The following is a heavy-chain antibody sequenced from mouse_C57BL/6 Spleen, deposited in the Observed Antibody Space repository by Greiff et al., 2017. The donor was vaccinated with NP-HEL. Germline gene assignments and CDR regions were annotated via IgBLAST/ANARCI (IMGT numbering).Heavy chain of an antibody. D-gene: IGHD2-5*01. Sequence: QVQLKQSGAELVKPGASVKLSCKASGYTFTEYTIHWVKQRSGQGLEWIGWFYPGSGSIKYNEKFKDKATLTADKSSSTVYMELSRLTSEDSAVYFCARHEDGAYYSNYVWFAYWGQGTLVTVSA. V-gene: IGHV1-62-2*01. CDR3: ARHEDGAYYSNYVWFAY. J-gene: IGHJ3*01. CDR2: FYPGSGSI. CDR1: GYTFTEYT.